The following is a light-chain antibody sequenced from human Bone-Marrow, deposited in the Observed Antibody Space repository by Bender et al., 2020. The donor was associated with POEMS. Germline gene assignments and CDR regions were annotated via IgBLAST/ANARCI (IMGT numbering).Light chain of an antibody. CDR3: VAWDASLNGWV. V-gene: IGLV2-14*01. Sequence: QSALTQPASVSGSPGQSITISCTGTRSDIGGYNYVCWYQQHPGKAPKLMIFDVSDRPSGVSDRFSASKSGNTASLAIIGLQSDDEAIYFCVAWDASLNGWVFGGGTKLTVL. CDR2: DVS. CDR1: RSDIGGYNY. J-gene: IGLJ3*02.